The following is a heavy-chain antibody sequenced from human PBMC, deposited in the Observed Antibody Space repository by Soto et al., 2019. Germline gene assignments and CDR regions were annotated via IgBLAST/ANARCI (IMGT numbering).Heavy chain of an antibody. J-gene: IGHJ6*02. CDR1: GFTFSSYG. D-gene: IGHD6-13*01. CDR3: AKGREQQLVRIGMDV. CDR2: ISFDGINK. V-gene: IGHV3-30*18. Sequence: QVQLVESGGGVVQPGRSLILSCAAYGFTFSSYGTHWVRQAPGKGLEWVAVISFDGINKYYADSVKGRFTISRDNSKNTLYLQMDSLRAEDTAVYYCAKGREQQLVRIGMDVWGQGTTVTVCS.